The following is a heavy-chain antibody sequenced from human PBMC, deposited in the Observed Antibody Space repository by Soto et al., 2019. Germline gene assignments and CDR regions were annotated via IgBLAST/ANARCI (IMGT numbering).Heavy chain of an antibody. CDR3: ARDLVPGYTGFSDY. CDR1: GYTFSNYG. D-gene: IGHD5-12*01. V-gene: IGHV1-18*01. J-gene: IGHJ4*02. Sequence: ASVKVSCKTSGYTFSNYGINWVRQAPGQGLEWIGWISAYNVNTNFAQKLQGRVSLTTDTSSTTAYMELRSLTSDDTAVYYCARDLVPGYTGFSDYWGQGTLVTVSS. CDR2: ISAYNVNT.